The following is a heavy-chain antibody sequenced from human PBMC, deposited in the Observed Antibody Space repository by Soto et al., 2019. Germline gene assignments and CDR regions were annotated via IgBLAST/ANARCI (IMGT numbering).Heavy chain of an antibody. J-gene: IGHJ6*02. CDR3: ARNSIAVAETLYYYGMDV. CDR1: GYTFTGYY. CDR2: INPNSGGT. D-gene: IGHD6-19*01. Sequence: QVQLVQSGAEVKKPGASVKVSCKASGYTFTGYYMHWVRQAPGQGLEWMGWINPNSGGTNYAQKFQGWVTMTRDTSISTAYMELSRLRSDDTAVYYCARNSIAVAETLYYYGMDVWGQGTTVTVSS. V-gene: IGHV1-2*04.